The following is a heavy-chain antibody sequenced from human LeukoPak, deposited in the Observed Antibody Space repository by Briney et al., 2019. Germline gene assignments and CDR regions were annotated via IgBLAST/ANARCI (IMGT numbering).Heavy chain of an antibody. J-gene: IGHJ4*02. CDR2: ISWNSGSI. CDR1: GFTFDDYA. CDR3: AKELKGYFDY. V-gene: IGHV3-9*01. Sequence: SLRLSCAASGFTFDDYAMHWVRQAPGKGLEWVSGISWNSGSIGYADSVKGRFTISRDNAKNSLYLQMNSLRAEDTALYYCAKELKGYFDYWGQGTLVTVSS.